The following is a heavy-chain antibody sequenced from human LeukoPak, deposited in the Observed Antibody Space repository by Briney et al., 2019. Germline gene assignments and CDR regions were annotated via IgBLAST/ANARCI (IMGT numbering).Heavy chain of an antibody. CDR3: ARGGRIDGYND. Sequence: GGSLRLSCAASGFTFSSYAMSWVRLAPGKGLEWVATLSDNGVRTYHADSVKGRFTISRDNSKNTLYLQMNSLRAEDTAIYYCARGGRIDGYNDWGQGTLVTVSS. D-gene: IGHD3-16*01. V-gene: IGHV3-23*01. CDR2: LSDNGVRT. CDR1: GFTFSSYA. J-gene: IGHJ4*02.